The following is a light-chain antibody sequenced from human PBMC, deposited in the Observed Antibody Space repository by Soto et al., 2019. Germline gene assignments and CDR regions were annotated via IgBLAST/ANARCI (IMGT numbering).Light chain of an antibody. J-gene: IGKJ5*01. Sequence: DIQMTQSPSSLSASVGDRVTITCQASQDISNYLNWYQQKPGKAPKLLIYDASNLETGVPSRFSGSGSWTDFTFTIITLQPEDIATDDCQQYDNLPITFGQGTRLEIK. CDR3: QQYDNLPIT. CDR2: DAS. CDR1: QDISNY. V-gene: IGKV1-33*01.